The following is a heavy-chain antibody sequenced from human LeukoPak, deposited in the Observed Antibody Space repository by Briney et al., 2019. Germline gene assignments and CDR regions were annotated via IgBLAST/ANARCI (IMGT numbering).Heavy chain of an antibody. Sequence: SETLSLTCTVSGGSISSGSYYWSWIRQPAGKGLEWIGRIYTSGSTSNNPSLKSRVTMSVDTSKNQFSLKLSSVTAADTAVYYCARGWSGPNAFDVWGQGTMVTVSS. CDR2: IYTSGST. V-gene: IGHV4-61*02. CDR1: GGSISSGSYY. J-gene: IGHJ3*01. CDR3: ARGWSGPNAFDV. D-gene: IGHD3-3*01.